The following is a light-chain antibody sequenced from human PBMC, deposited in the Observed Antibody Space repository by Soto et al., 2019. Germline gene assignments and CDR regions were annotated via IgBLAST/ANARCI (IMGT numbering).Light chain of an antibody. CDR1: QSISNY. V-gene: IGKV1-39*01. CDR2: GAF. J-gene: IGKJ4*01. CDR3: QQSYSAPQVT. Sequence: DIQMTQSPSSLSASVGDRVTITCRTSQSISNYLNWYQQQPGKAPKLLIYGAFSLQSGVPSRFSGSGFGTDFTLTISSLQPEDFATYYCQQSYSAPQVTFGGGTKVEIK.